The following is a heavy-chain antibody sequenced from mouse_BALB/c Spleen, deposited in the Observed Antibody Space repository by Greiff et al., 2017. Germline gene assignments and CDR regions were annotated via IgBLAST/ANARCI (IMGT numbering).Heavy chain of an antibody. J-gene: IGHJ4*01. CDR2: IYPSDSYT. CDR1: GYTFTSYW. CDR3: TREKDYRYMDY. Sequence: VQLQQPGAELVRPGASVKLSCKASGYTFTSYWINWVKQRPGQGLEWIGNIYPSDSYTNYNQKFKDKATLTVDKSSSTAYMQLSSPTSEDSAVYYCTREKDYRYMDYWGQGTSVTVSS. D-gene: IGHD2-14*01. V-gene: IGHV1-69*02.